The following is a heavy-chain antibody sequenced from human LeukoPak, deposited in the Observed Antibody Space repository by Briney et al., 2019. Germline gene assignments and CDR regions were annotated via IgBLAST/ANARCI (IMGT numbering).Heavy chain of an antibody. CDR2: IGGGITNT. V-gene: IGHV3-23*01. CDR3: ATRGVGTTYY. Sequence: GGSLRLSCAAPGLTLRNFAMSWVRQAPGKGLEWVSAIGGGITNTFYAASVEGRFTLSRDNSKNTLFLRMNSLRAEDTAVYFCATRGVGTTYYWGQGTLVTVSS. CDR1: GLTLRNFA. J-gene: IGHJ4*02. D-gene: IGHD1/OR15-1a*01.